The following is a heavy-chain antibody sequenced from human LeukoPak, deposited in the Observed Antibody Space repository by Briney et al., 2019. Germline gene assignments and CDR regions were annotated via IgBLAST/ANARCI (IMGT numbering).Heavy chain of an antibody. CDR3: ALGMDYYDSSGYSIDY. D-gene: IGHD3-22*01. V-gene: IGHV1-2*02. CDR2: INPNSGGT. CDR1: GYTFTGYY. J-gene: IGHJ4*02. Sequence: ASVKVSCKASGYTFTGYYMHWVRQAPGQGLEWMGWINPNSGGTSYAQKFQGRVTMTRDTSISTAYMELSRLRSDDTAVYYCALGMDYYDSSGYSIDYWGQGTLVTVSS.